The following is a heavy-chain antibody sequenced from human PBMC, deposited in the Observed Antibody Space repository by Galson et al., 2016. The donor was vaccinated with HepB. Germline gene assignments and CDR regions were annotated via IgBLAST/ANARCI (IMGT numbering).Heavy chain of an antibody. CDR3: TRDVNWEFYDY. CDR1: GFPFSDYV. V-gene: IGHV3-74*01. CDR2: ISHDGTTT. J-gene: IGHJ4*02. D-gene: IGHD7-27*01. Sequence: SLRLSCAASGFPFSDYVMHWVRQAPGKGLLWVSRISHDGTTTTYSDSVEGRFTVSRDNARKTLYLQMNSLRVDDTAMYYCTRDVNWEFYDYWGQGTQVTVSS.